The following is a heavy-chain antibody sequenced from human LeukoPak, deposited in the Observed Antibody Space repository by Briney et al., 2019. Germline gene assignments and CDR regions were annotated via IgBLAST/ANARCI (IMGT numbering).Heavy chain of an antibody. CDR2: IKHSENT. J-gene: IGHJ4*02. CDR3: ARNFDSSGYYLAY. Sequence: LRLSCAASGFTLSDYYMSWIRQPPGKGLEWIGEINYSENTNWIGEIKHSENTNYNPSLKSRVTISVDRSKNQFSLQLRSVTAADTAVYYCARNFDSSGYYLAYWGQGNLVTVSS. D-gene: IGHD3-22*01. CDR1: GFTLSDYY. V-gene: IGHV4-34*01.